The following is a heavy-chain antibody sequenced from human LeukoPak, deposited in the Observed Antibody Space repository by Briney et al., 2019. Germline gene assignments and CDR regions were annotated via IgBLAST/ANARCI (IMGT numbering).Heavy chain of an antibody. J-gene: IGHJ4*02. CDR2: IDVATGIS. Sequence: GGSLRLSCAASGFTFSTYSMSWVRQAPGKGLEWVSTIDVATGISYYADSVKGRFTISRDNAKNTLYLQMNSLRAEDTAVYYCAREGPWPVDYWGQGTLVTVSS. D-gene: IGHD6-19*01. CDR3: AREGPWPVDY. CDR1: GFTFSTYS. V-gene: IGHV3-23*01.